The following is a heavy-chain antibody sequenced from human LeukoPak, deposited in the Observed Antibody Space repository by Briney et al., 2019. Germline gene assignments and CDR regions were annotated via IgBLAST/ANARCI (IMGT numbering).Heavy chain of an antibody. CDR3: ARALRDYFYYYYYYMDV. V-gene: IGHV4-34*01. CDR1: GGSFSGYY. D-gene: IGHD4-17*01. J-gene: IGHJ6*03. Sequence: SETLSLTCAVYGGSFSGYYWSWIRQPPGKGLEWIGEINHSGSTNYNPSLKSQVTISVDTSKNQFSLKLSSVTAADTAVYYCARALRDYFYYYYYYMDVWGKGTTVTVSS. CDR2: INHSGST.